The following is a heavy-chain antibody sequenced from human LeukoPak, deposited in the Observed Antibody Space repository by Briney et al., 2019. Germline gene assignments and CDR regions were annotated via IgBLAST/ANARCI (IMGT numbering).Heavy chain of an antibody. CDR3: AREVPALALNWFDP. V-gene: IGHV4-61*02. CDR1: GGSISSGSYY. D-gene: IGHD3-10*01. CDR2: IYISGST. J-gene: IGHJ5*02. Sequence: PSQTLSLTCTVSGGSISSGSYYWSWIRQPAGKGLEWIGRIYISGSTYYNPSLKSRVTISVDTSKNQFSLKLSSVTAADTAVYYCAREVPALALNWFDPWGQGTLVTVSS.